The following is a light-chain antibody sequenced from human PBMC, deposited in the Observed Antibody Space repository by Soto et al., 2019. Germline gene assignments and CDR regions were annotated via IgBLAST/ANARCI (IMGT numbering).Light chain of an antibody. CDR3: QSYDSSLSWV. J-gene: IGLJ3*02. Sequence: VLTQPPSVSGAPGQRVTISCTGSGSNFGAGFDVHWYQQLPGTAPKLLIYGNNNRPSGVPDRFSGSKSGTSASLAITGLQAEDEADYFCQSYDSSLSWVFGGGTKVTVL. CDR2: GNN. CDR1: GSNFGAGFD. V-gene: IGLV1-40*01.